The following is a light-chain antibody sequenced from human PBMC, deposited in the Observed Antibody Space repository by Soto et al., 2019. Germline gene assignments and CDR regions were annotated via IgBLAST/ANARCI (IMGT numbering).Light chain of an antibody. CDR2: EVN. J-gene: IGLJ1*01. CDR3: SAHTTTTTVYV. CDR1: SSDVASSNY. Sequence: QSVLTQPASVSGSPGQSITISCTGTSSDVASSNYVSWYQQQPGQAPKLMIYEVNNRPSGVSDRFSGSKSGNTASLTISGLQAEDEADYYCSAHTTTTTVYVFGTGTKATVL. V-gene: IGLV2-14*01.